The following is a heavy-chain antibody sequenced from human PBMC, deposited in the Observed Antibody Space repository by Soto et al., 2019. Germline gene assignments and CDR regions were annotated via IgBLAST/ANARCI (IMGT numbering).Heavy chain of an antibody. CDR3: ARGDRHRESDP. D-gene: IGHD3-16*02. CDR2: INHRGST. V-gene: IGHV4-34*01. J-gene: IGHJ5*02. CDR1: GGSFSGYY. Sequence: QVQLQQWGAGLLKPSETLSLTCAVYGGSFSGYYWTWIRQPPGKGLEWIGEINHRGSTNYNPSLKSRVTISLDTSKNQFSLKLSSVTAADTAVYYCARGDRHRESDPWGQGTLVTVSS.